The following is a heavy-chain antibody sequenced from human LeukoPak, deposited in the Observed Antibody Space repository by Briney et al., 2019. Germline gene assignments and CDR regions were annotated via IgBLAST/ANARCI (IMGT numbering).Heavy chain of an antibody. D-gene: IGHD1-14*01. CDR1: GFSFSDYS. Sequence: GGSLRLSCAASGFSFSDYSMNWVRQAPGKGLEWVAVISYDGSNKYYADSVKGRFTISRDNSKNTLYLHMNSLRAEDTAVYYCARVREITVLDYWGQGTLVTVSS. V-gene: IGHV3-30*03. J-gene: IGHJ4*02. CDR3: ARVREITVLDY. CDR2: ISYDGSNK.